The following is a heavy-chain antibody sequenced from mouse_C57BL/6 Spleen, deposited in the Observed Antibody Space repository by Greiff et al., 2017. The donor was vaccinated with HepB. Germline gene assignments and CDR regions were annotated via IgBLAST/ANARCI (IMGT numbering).Heavy chain of an antibody. CDR1: GYTFTDYY. CDR2: INPNNGGT. CDR3: ARGRVLYYFDY. Sequence: EVQLQQSGPELVKPGASVKISCKASGYTFTDYYMNWVKQSHGKSLEWIGDINPNNGGTSYNQKFKGKATLTVDKSSSTAYMELRSLTSEDSAVYYCARGRVLYYFDYWGQGTTLTVSS. V-gene: IGHV1-26*01. J-gene: IGHJ2*01.